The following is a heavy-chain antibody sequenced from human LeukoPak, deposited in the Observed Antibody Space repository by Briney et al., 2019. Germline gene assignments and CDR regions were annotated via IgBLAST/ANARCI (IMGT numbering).Heavy chain of an antibody. CDR2: ISGSGGST. J-gene: IGHJ4*02. V-gene: IGHV3-23*01. CDR3: AKDRNTGSYDFFDY. D-gene: IGHD1-26*01. CDR1: GLTFSSYA. Sequence: GGSLRLSCAASGLTFSSYAMSWVRLAPGKGLEWVSGISGSGGSTYYADPVKGRFTISRDNSKNTLYLQMNSLRAEDTAVYYCAKDRNTGSYDFFDYWGQGTLVTVSS.